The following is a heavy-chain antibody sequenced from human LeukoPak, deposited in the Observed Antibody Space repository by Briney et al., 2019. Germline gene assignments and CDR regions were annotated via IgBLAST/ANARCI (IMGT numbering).Heavy chain of an antibody. Sequence: PGGSLRLSCAASGFIVTNNYMSWVRQAPGKGLEWVAVISYDGSNKYYADSVKGRFTISRDNSKNTLYLQMNSLRAEDAAVYYCAKDKGLSRGYFDLWGRGTLVTVSS. V-gene: IGHV3-30*18. J-gene: IGHJ2*01. CDR3: AKDKGLSRGYFDL. CDR2: ISYDGSNK. D-gene: IGHD3-10*01. CDR1: GFIVTNNY.